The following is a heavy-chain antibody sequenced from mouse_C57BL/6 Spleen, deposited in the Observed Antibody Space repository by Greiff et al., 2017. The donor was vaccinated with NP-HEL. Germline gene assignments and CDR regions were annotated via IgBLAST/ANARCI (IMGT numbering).Heavy chain of an antibody. CDR1: GYTFTSYW. CDR3: ASYYYGSSLYFDY. D-gene: IGHD1-1*01. CDR2: IDPSDSYT. V-gene: IGHV1-69*01. J-gene: IGHJ2*01. Sequence: QVQLQQPGAELVMPGASVKLSCKASGYTFTSYWMHWVKQRPGQGLEWIGEIDPSDSYTNYNQKFKGKSTLTVDKSSSTAYMQLSSLTSEDSAVYYCASYYYGSSLYFDYWGQGTTLTVSS.